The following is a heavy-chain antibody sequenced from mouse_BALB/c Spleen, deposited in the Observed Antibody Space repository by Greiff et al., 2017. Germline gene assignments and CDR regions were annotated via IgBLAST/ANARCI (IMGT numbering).Heavy chain of an antibody. J-gene: IGHJ3*01. CDR2: ISNGGGST. V-gene: IGHV5-12-2*01. CDR3: ASEGFAY. Sequence: EVQRVESGGGLVQPGGSLKLSCAASGFTFSSYTMSWVRQTPEKRLEWVAYISNGGGSTYYPDSVKGRFTISRDNAKNTLYLQMSSLRSEDTAMYYCASEGFAYWGQGTLVTVSA. CDR1: GFTFSSYT.